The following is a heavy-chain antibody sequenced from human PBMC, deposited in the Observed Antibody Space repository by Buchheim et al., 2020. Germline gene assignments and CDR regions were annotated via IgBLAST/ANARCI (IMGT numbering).Heavy chain of an antibody. Sequence: QVHLVQSGAEVKKPGSSVKVSCKASGGTSTNFTISWVRQAPGQGLEWMGWIIPKFASPKYAPEFKDRLTITADRSTSTVYMQLSSLRSEDTAVYFCARGQSASWFSGSFDPWGQGTL. CDR1: GGTSTNFT. J-gene: IGHJ5*02. CDR2: IIPKFASP. V-gene: IGHV1-69*06. D-gene: IGHD2-2*01. CDR3: ARGQSASWFSGSFDP.